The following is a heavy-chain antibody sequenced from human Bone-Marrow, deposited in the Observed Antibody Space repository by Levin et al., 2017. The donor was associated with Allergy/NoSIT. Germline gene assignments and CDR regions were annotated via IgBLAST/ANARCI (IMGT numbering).Heavy chain of an antibody. V-gene: IGHV1-18*01. CDR2: ISAYNGNT. Sequence: ASVTVSCKASGYTFTSYGISWVRQAPGQGLEWMGWISAYNGNTNYAQNLQGRVTMTTDTSTSTAYMELRSLRSDDTAVYYCARERAYWTRNAGGMDVWGQGTTVTVSS. J-gene: IGHJ6*02. CDR3: ARERAYWTRNAGGMDV. CDR1: GYTFTSYG. D-gene: IGHD1-1*01.